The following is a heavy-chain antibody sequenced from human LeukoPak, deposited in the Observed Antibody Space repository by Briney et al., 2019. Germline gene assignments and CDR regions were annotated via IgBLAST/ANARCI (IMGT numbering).Heavy chain of an antibody. J-gene: IGHJ5*02. CDR1: GGSFSGYY. D-gene: IGHD3-10*01. V-gene: IGHV4-34*01. CDR2: IHHSGST. Sequence: PSETLSLTCAVYGGSFSGYYWSWIRQHPGKGLTWIGEIHHSGSTNYNPSLKSRVTISVDTSKNQFSLKLSSVTAADTAVYYCARGPGYYGSGSYLWFDPWGQGTLVTVSS. CDR3: ARGPGYYGSGSYLWFDP.